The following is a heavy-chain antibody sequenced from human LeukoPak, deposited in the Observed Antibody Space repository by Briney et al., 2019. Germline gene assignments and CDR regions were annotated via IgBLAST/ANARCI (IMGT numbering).Heavy chain of an antibody. D-gene: IGHD3-10*01. CDR3: ARDVTMVRGTTHFAY. Sequence: SVKVSCKASVGTFSSYAISWVRPAPGQGVEWMGGIIPIFGTANYAQKFQGRVTITEDKSTSTAYMELSSLRSEDTAVYYFARDVTMVRGTTHFAYWGQGTLVTVSS. CDR2: IIPIFGTA. V-gene: IGHV1-69*06. CDR1: VGTFSSYA. J-gene: IGHJ4*02.